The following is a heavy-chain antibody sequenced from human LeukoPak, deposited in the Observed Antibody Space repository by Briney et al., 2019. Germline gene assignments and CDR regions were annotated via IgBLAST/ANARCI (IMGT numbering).Heavy chain of an antibody. V-gene: IGHV3-43D*03. Sequence: GGSLRLSCAASGFTFDDYAMHWVRQAPGKGLEWVSLISWDGGSTYYADSVKGRFTISRDNSKNSLYLQMNSLRAEDTALYYCAKDWVQNIGESHGMDVWGQGTTVTVSS. CDR1: GFTFDDYA. J-gene: IGHJ6*02. D-gene: IGHD3-10*01. CDR3: AKDWVQNIGESHGMDV. CDR2: ISWDGGST.